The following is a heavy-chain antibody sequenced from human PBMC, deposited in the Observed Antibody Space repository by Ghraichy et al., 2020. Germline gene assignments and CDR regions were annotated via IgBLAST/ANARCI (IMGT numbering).Heavy chain of an antibody. CDR2: IWYGGTNK. D-gene: IGHD3-10*01. CDR3: ARSYVAAAALGTYYHPHEAFHM. V-gene: IGHV3-33*01. CDR1: GFTFNNYG. Sequence: LSLTCAASGFTFNNYGMHWVRQAPGRGLEWVSVIWYGGTNKQYTDSVKGRFTISRDNSMNTLYLQMNNLRAEDTAVYYCARSYVAAAALGTYYHPHEAFHMWGQGTVVIVSS. J-gene: IGHJ3*02.